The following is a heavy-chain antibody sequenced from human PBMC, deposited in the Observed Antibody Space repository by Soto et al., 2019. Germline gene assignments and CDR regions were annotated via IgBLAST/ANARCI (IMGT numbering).Heavy chain of an antibody. D-gene: IGHD5-12*01. CDR3: ARGWRWLQR. CDR2: INHSGST. V-gene: IGHV4-34*01. Sequence: PETLSLTCTVSGGSISGYYWSWIRQPPGKGLEWTGEINHSGSTNYNPSLKSRVTISVDTSKNQFSLKLSSVTAADTAVYYCARGWRWLQRWSQGTLVTVSS. CDR1: GGSISGYY. J-gene: IGHJ4*02.